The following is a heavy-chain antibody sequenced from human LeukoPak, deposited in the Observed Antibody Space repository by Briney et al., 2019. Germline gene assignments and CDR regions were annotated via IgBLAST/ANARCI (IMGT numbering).Heavy chain of an antibody. V-gene: IGHV4-39*01. J-gene: IGHJ3*02. CDR3: ARHCCSGPAKRVFDI. Sequence: SETQTRTGTGARGTSNRRENHRGRDRQPPGKGLEWIGTISYSGNTYYNPSLRSRVTISVDTSNNQFSLRLGSVTAADTAVYHCARHCCSGPAKRVFDIWGQGTKVTVSS. CDR2: ISYSGNT. D-gene: IGHD2-15*01. CDR1: RGTSNRRENH.